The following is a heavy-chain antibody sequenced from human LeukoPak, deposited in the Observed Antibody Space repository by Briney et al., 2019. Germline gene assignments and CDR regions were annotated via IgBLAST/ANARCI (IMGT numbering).Heavy chain of an antibody. CDR2: IYYSGST. Sequence: PSETLSLTCAVYGGSFSGYYWSWIRQPPGKGLEWIGYIYYSGSTNYNPSLKSRVTISVDTSKNQFSLKLSSVTAADTAVYYCARSSEGRYYYDSSGFSYYYYYMDVWGKGTTVTISS. CDR3: ARSSEGRYYYDSSGFSYYYYYMDV. D-gene: IGHD3-22*01. V-gene: IGHV4-59*01. J-gene: IGHJ6*03. CDR1: GGSFSGYY.